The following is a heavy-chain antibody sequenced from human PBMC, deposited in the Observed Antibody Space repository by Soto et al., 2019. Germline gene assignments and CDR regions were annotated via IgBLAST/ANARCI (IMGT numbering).Heavy chain of an antibody. Sequence: QVQLQESGPGLVKPSQTLSLTCTVSGGSISSGGYYWSWIRQHPGKGLEWIGYIYYSGSTYYNPSLRSRVTISVDTSKNQFSLKLSSVTAADTAVYYCARVSRVLVRETDDYWGQGTLVTVSS. CDR3: ARVSRVLVRETDDY. V-gene: IGHV4-31*03. D-gene: IGHD3-10*01. CDR1: GGSISSGGYY. CDR2: IYYSGST. J-gene: IGHJ4*02.